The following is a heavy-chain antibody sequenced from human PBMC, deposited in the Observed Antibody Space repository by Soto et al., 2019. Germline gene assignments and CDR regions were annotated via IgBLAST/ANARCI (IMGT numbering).Heavy chain of an antibody. D-gene: IGHD6-13*01. CDR1: EGTFNSYA. Sequence: QAQVVQSGAEVRKPGSSVKLSCKASEGTFNSYAIAWVRQAPGQGLEWMGGIIPYYNTRPYEQKFKDRVTITADDSTNTVDLVLGSLRSGDTAVYFFASGASRWYHYYVDSWAQGTLVTVSS. V-gene: IGHV1-69*01. CDR3: ASGASRWYHYYVDS. J-gene: IGHJ4*02. CDR2: IIPYYNTR.